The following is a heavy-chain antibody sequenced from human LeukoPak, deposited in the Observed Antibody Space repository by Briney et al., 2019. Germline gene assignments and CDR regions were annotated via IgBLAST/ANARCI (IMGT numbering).Heavy chain of an antibody. J-gene: IGHJ4*02. CDR2: ITWDGSST. Sequence: GGSLRLSCAASGFTFDDYAMHWVRQAPGKGLEWVSLITWDGSSTYYAASVKGRFTISRDNSKNSLYLQMNSLSAEDTALYYCAKAYRGVTRSSWGLVDYWGQGTLVTVSS. CDR3: AKAYRGVTRSSWGLVDY. CDR1: GFTFDDYA. D-gene: IGHD6-13*01. V-gene: IGHV3-43D*03.